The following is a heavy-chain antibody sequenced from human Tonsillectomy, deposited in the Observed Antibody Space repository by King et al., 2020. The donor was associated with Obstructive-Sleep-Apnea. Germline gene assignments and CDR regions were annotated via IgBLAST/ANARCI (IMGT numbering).Heavy chain of an antibody. J-gene: IGHJ4*02. Sequence: VQLVESGGGVVQPGRSLRLACAASGFTFSYYNMLWGRQAPGKGLEWVAGILPAGTLKYDADSVEGRITLSRDNSKSTVYLQMNSLRDEDTAVYYCARGGIVVSPAAPIMDYWGQGSLVTVSS. CDR1: GFTFSYYN. CDR2: ILPAGTLK. D-gene: IGHD2-2*01. V-gene: IGHV3-30*04. CDR3: ARGGIVVSPAAPIMDY.